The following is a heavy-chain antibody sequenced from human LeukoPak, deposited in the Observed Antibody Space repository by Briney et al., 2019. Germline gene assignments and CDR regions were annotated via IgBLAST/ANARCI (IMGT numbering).Heavy chain of an antibody. CDR1: GFTFSSYA. Sequence: GGSLRLSCAASGFTFSSYAMSWVRQAPGKGLEWVSAISGSGGSTYYADSVKGRFTISRDNSKNTLYLQMNSLRAEDTAVYYCAKVLRRCSSASCYLDYYYYYGMDVWGQGTTVTVSS. CDR3: AKVLRRCSSASCYLDYYYYYGMDV. V-gene: IGHV3-23*01. CDR2: ISGSGGST. D-gene: IGHD2-2*01. J-gene: IGHJ6*02.